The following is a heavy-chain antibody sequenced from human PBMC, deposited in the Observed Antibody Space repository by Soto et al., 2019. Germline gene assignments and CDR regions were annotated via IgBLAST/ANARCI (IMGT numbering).Heavy chain of an antibody. CDR1: GFTLSTYD. D-gene: IGHD6-13*01. V-gene: IGHV3-13*01. CDR2: LSYAGDT. J-gene: IGHJ3*02. CDR3: ARDIGSSSLGHYAFPGDI. Sequence: GGSLRLSCAASGFTLSTYDMHWVRQGTGKGLEWVAALSYAGDTYYPDSVKGRFTISRDNAKNSLYLQMNSLRAEDTAVYYCARDIGSSSLGHYAFPGDIWGQGTMVTVSS.